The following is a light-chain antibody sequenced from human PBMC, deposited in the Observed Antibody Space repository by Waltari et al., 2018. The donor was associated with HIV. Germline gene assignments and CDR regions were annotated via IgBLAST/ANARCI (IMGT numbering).Light chain of an antibody. CDR1: PPNIGANYD. V-gene: IGLV1-40*01. CDR2: VND. CDR3: QSYDSGLNGPV. J-gene: IGLJ2*01. Sequence: QSVLTQPPSVSGAPRQRVIIYCTGNPPNIGANYDIHWYLHLPGSAPKLLMVVNDNRPSGVPARFSGSKSGASASLAITKLQAEDEAVYYCQSYDSGLNGPVFGGGTKLTVL.